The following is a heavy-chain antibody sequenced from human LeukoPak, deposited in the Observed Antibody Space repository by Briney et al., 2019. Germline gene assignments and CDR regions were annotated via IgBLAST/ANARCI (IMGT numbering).Heavy chain of an antibody. CDR3: ARRRGPFDY. Sequence: GRSLRLSCAASGFTFSSHTMSWVRQAPGKGLEWVSGISWNSGSIGYADSVKGRFTISRDNAKNSLYLQMNSLRAEDTALYYCARRRGPFDYWGQGTLVTVSS. V-gene: IGHV3-9*01. CDR1: GFTFSSHT. J-gene: IGHJ4*02. CDR2: ISWNSGSI.